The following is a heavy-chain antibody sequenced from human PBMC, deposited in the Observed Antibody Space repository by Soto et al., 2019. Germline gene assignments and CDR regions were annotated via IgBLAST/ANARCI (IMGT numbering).Heavy chain of an antibody. CDR3: ARDRRGSSWPRVDY. Sequence: QVQLQESGPGLVKPSETLSLTCIVSGGSLSPYYWSWIRQSPGKGLEWVGSIYYTGTTDYNPSLKSRVTISTATPANQVSPEMPSVTAADTAVYYCARDRRGSSWPRVDYWGQGKLVTVSS. CDR2: IYYTGTT. V-gene: IGHV4-59*01. CDR1: GGSLSPYY. J-gene: IGHJ4*02. D-gene: IGHD6-13*01.